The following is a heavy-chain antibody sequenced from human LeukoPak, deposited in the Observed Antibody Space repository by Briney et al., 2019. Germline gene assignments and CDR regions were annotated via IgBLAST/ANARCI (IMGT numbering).Heavy chain of an antibody. V-gene: IGHV3-30*04. J-gene: IGHJ5*02. CDR1: GFTFSSYA. CDR2: ISYDGSNK. Sequence: GGSLRLSCAASGFTFSSYAMHWVRQAPGKGLEWVAVISYDGSNKYYADSVKGRFTISRDNSKNTLYLQMNSLRAEDTAVYYCARDYYYGSGSYIYWFDPWGQGTLVTVSS. CDR3: ARDYYYGSGSYIYWFDP. D-gene: IGHD3-10*01.